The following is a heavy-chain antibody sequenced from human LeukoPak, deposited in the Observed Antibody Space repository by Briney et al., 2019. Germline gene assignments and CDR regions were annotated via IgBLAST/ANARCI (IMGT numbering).Heavy chain of an antibody. D-gene: IGHD2-15*01. V-gene: IGHV3-48*01. J-gene: IGHJ3*02. Sequence: GGSLRLSCAASGFTFNTYSMNWVRQAPGKGLEWISHISNSGINKHYADSVKGRFTIPRDNAKNSLFLQMNSLRIEDTAVYYCARGWTLIWGQGTMVTVSS. CDR2: ISNSGINK. CDR3: ARGWTLI. CDR1: GFTFNTYS.